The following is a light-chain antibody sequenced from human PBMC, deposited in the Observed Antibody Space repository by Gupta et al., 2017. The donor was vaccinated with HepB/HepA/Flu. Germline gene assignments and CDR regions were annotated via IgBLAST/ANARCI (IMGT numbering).Light chain of an antibody. Sequence: QSALTQPASVSGSPEPSITISSAGTSSDVGGYNYVSWYQQHPGKAPKLMIYDVSNRPSGVSNRFSGSKSGNTASLTISGLQAEDEADYYCSSYTSSSTLVVFGGGTKLTVL. CDR3: SSYTSSSTLVV. CDR2: DVS. V-gene: IGLV2-14*01. J-gene: IGLJ2*01. CDR1: SSDVGGYNY.